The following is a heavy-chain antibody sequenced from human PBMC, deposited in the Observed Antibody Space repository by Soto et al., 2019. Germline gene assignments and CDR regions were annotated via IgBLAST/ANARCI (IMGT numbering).Heavy chain of an antibody. CDR1: GGSISSYY. Sequence: SETLSLTCTVSGGSISSYYWSWIRQPPGKRLEWIGNIYYSGSTNYNPSLKSRVTISVDTSKNQFSLRLNSVSAADTALYYCARALYYYDGSGYHFDSWGQGTLVTVSS. J-gene: IGHJ4*02. CDR3: ARALYYYDGSGYHFDS. D-gene: IGHD3-22*01. CDR2: IYYSGST. V-gene: IGHV4-59*01.